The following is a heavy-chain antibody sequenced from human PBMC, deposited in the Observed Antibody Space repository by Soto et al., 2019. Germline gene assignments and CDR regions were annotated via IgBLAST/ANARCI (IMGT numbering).Heavy chain of an antibody. CDR1: GGSISSGGYS. J-gene: IGHJ5*02. CDR2: IYHSGST. Sequence: TSETLSLTCAVSGGSISSGGYSWSWIRQPPGKGLEWIGYIYHSGSTYYNPSLKSRVTISVDRSKNQFSLKLSSVTAADTAVYYCVRRWGFDSYGLIWFDPWVQGTLVT. D-gene: IGHD5-18*01. CDR3: VRRWGFDSYGLIWFDP. V-gene: IGHV4-30-2*01.